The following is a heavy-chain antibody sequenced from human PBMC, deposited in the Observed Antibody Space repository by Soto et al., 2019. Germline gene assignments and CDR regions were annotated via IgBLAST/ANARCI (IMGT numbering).Heavy chain of an antibody. CDR3: ATQGASGYYTDYYYGMDV. Sequence: SETLSLTCTVSGGSISSSSYYWGWIRQPPGKGLEWIGSIYYSGSTYYNPSLKSRVTISVDTSKNHFSLKLSSVTAADTAVYYCATQGASGYYTDYYYGMDVWGQGTTVTVSS. J-gene: IGHJ6*02. CDR2: IYYSGST. D-gene: IGHD3-3*01. V-gene: IGHV4-39*01. CDR1: GGSISSSSYY.